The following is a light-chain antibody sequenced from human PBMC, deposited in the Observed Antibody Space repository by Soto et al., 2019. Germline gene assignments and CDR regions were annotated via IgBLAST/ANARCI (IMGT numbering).Light chain of an antibody. V-gene: IGKV3-11*01. CDR3: QQLNNWPPWT. Sequence: EIELTQSPATLSLSPGERATLSCRASQSVSSDLAWYQQKPGQAPRLLIYDASHRATGIPGRFSGSGSGADFTLTISSLEPEDFAVYYCQQLNNWPPWTFGQGTKVEIK. CDR2: DAS. CDR1: QSVSSD. J-gene: IGKJ1*01.